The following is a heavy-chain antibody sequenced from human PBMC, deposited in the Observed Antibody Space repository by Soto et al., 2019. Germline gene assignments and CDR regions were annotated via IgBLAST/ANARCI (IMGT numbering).Heavy chain of an antibody. CDR2: INAYNGNT. V-gene: IGHV1-18*01. J-gene: IGHJ4*02. Sequence: ASVKVACKASGYTFTSYGISWVRQAPGQGLEWMGWINAYNGNTNYAQKLQGRVTMTTDTSTSTTYMELRSLRSDDTAVYYCARDIGYGGIYTRGQEAMVTISS. CDR3: ARDIGYGGIYT. D-gene: IGHD5-18*01. CDR1: GYTFTSYG.